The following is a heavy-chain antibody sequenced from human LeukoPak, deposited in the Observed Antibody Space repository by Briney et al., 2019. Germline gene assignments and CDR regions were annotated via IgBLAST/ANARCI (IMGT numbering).Heavy chain of an antibody. V-gene: IGHV4-39*07. CDR2: IYYSGST. CDR3: ARSRSWYWYFDL. Sequence: SETLSLTCTVSGGSISSSSYYWGWIRQPPGKGLEWIGSIYYSGSTYYNPSLKSRVTISVDTSKNQFSLKLSSVTAADTAVYYCARSRSWYWYFDLRGRGTLVTVSS. J-gene: IGHJ2*01. CDR1: GGSISSSSYY. D-gene: IGHD6-13*01.